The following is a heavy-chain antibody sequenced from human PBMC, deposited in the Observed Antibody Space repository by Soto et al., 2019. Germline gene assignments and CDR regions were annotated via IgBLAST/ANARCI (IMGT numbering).Heavy chain of an antibody. J-gene: IGHJ3*02. V-gene: IGHV4-59*01. CDR3: ARVWGGAFDI. D-gene: IGHD3-10*01. CDR2: IHYSGST. Sequence: QVQLQESGPGLVKPSETLSLTCTVSGGSISSYYWSWIRQPPGKGLEWIGYIHYSGSTNYNPSLKRRVTISVDTSKNQFSLMLSSVTAADTAVYYCARVWGGAFDIWGQGTMVTVSS. CDR1: GGSISSYY.